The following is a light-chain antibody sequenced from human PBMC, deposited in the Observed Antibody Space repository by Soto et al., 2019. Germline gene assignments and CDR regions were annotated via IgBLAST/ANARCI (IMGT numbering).Light chain of an antibody. CDR3: GSYRSSTTYV. J-gene: IGLJ1*01. CDR2: EVS. Sequence: QSVLTQPASVSGSPGQSITISCTGTSSDVGGYSYVSWYQQHPGKAPKLLISEVSSRPSGVSNRFSGSKSGNTASLTISGLQAEDEADYYCGSYRSSTTYVFGTGTKLTVL. V-gene: IGLV2-14*01. CDR1: SSDVGGYSY.